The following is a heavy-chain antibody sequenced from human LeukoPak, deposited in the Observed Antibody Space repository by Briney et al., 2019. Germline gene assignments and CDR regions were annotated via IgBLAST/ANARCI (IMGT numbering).Heavy chain of an antibody. CDR1: GFTFSSYE. J-gene: IGHJ4*02. CDR2: ISSSGSTI. Sequence: GGSLRLSCAASGFTFSSYEMNWVRQAPGKGLKWVSYISSSGSTIYYADSVKGRFTISRDNAKNSPYLQMNSLRAEDTAVYYCARDYLSGGGFDYWGQGTLVTVSS. D-gene: IGHD3-10*01. CDR3: ARDYLSGGGFDY. V-gene: IGHV3-48*03.